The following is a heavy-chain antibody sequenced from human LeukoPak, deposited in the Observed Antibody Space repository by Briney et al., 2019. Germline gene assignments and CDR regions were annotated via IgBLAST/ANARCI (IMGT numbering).Heavy chain of an antibody. J-gene: IGHJ4*02. D-gene: IGHD3-22*01. V-gene: IGHV4-34*01. CDR1: GGSFSGYY. CDR3: ASGPPDYYDNSEPDY. CDR2: INHSGST. Sequence: SETLSLTCAVYGGSFSGYYWSWIRQPPGKGLEWIGEINHSGSTNYNPSLKSRVTISVDTSKNQFSLKLSSVAAADTAVYYCASGPPDYYDNSEPDYWGQGTLVTVSS.